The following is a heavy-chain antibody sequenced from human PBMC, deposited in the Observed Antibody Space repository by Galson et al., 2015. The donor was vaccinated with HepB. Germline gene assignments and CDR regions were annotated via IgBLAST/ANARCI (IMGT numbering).Heavy chain of an antibody. CDR2: INDNSGRT. CDR3: AKSPTYYGSGDYDTPYYKYAMDV. Sequence: SLRLSCAGSGFTFIAYAMTWVRQVPGKGLEWVSSINDNSGRTSYVESVRGRFTISRDNFKKTVYLHMGNLRGADSAVYYCAKSPTYYGSGDYDTPYYKYAMDVWGRGTTVTVSS. CDR1: GFTFIAYA. V-gene: IGHV3-23*01. D-gene: IGHD3-10*01. J-gene: IGHJ6*02.